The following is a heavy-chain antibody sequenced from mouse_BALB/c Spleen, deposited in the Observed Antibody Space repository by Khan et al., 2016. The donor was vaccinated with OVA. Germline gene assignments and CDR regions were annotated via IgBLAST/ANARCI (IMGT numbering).Heavy chain of an antibody. J-gene: IGHJ4*01. Sequence: VQLQESGPGLVAPSQSLSITCTVSGFSLTSYGVNWVRQPPGEGLEWLGVIWAGGSTNYNSALRSRLSINKDNSKSQVFLKMHSLQTDDTAMYYCVRFYDPYYAMDYWGQGTSVTVS. D-gene: IGHD2-3*01. CDR1: GFSLTSYG. V-gene: IGHV2-9*02. CDR2: IWAGGST. CDR3: VRFYDPYYAMDY.